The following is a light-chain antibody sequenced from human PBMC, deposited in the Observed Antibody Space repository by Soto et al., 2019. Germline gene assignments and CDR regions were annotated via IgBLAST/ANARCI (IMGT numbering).Light chain of an antibody. CDR3: QQYSKWPIT. J-gene: IGKJ5*01. CDR2: GTS. CDR1: QSVNSN. V-gene: IGKV3-15*01. Sequence: EMVMTQSPAILSVSPGESPTLSCRASQSVNSNYLAWYQQHPGQPPRXXIYGTSTRATGIPARFSGSGSGAEFSLTISSLQSEDFAVYYCQQYSKWPITFGQGTRLEIK.